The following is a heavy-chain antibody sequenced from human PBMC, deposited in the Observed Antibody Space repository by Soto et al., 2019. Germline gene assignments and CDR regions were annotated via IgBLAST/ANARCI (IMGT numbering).Heavy chain of an antibody. CDR3: ARHSSGWHFDY. J-gene: IGHJ4*02. CDR2: INAGNGNT. V-gene: IGHV1-3*01. CDR1: GYTFTSYA. D-gene: IGHD6-19*01. Sequence: ASVKVSCKASGYTFTSYAMHWVRQAPGQRLEWMGWINAGNGNTKYSQKFQGRVIITRDTSASTAYMELSSLRSEDTAVYYCARHSSGWHFDYWGQGTLVTVSS.